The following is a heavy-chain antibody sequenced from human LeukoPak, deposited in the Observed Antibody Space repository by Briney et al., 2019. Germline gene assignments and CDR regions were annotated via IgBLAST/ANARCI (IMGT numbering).Heavy chain of an antibody. D-gene: IGHD5-24*01. J-gene: IGHJ2*01. Sequence: GGSLTLSCAASGFTFSSYCMNWVRQPPGKGLEWVANIKQDGSEKNYADFVKGGFTIARNNAKKSLDQQMNSLRAEHTAMYYCARARGVGYQWYFDLWGSGTLVTVSS. CDR2: IKQDGSEK. CDR3: ARARGVGYQWYFDL. V-gene: IGHV3-7*01. CDR1: GFTFSSYC.